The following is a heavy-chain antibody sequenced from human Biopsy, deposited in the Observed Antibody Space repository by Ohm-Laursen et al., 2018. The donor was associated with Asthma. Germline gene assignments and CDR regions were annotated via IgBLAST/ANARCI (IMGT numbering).Heavy chain of an antibody. J-gene: IGHJ4*02. V-gene: IGHV3-30*07. Sequence: SLRLSCTASGFSFSNFAIHWVRQAPGKGLEWVGVISKDASTQDYADSVKGRFTMARDNSKNTLDLQMNSLRAEDTAVYYYAKDERLYYGSDSKYMQPVPLGDWGQGTLVTVSS. CDR1: GFSFSNFA. CDR2: ISKDASTQ. CDR3: AKDERLYYGSDSKYMQPVPLGD. D-gene: IGHD3-10*01.